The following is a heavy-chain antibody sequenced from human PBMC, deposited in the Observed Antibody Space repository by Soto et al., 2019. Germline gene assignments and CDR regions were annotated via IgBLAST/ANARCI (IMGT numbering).Heavy chain of an antibody. CDR3: ARGVGTIFGVVIPIYYGMDV. V-gene: IGHV4-39*01. J-gene: IGHJ6*02. D-gene: IGHD3-3*01. Sequence: ASETLSLTCTVSGGSISSSSYYWGWIRQPPGKGLEWIGSIYYSGSTYYNPSLKSRVTISVDTSKNQFSLKLSSVTAADTAVYYCARGVGTIFGVVIPIYYGMDVWGQGTTVTVSS. CDR2: IYYSGST. CDR1: GGSISSSSYY.